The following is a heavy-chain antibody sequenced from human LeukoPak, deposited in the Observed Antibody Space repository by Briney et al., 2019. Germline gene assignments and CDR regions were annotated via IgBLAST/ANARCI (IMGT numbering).Heavy chain of an antibody. V-gene: IGHV3-23*01. J-gene: IGHJ3*02. CDR3: AKPTTSYCSGGSCYNRGAFDM. Sequence: RTGGSLRLSCAASGFTFSSYAMSWVRQAPGKGLEWVSAISDSGGSTYYADSVKGRFTVSRDNSKNTLNLQMDSLRAEDTAVYYCAKPTTSYCSGGSCYNRGAFDMWGQGTMVTVSS. CDR2: ISDSGGST. D-gene: IGHD2-15*01. CDR1: GFTFSSYA.